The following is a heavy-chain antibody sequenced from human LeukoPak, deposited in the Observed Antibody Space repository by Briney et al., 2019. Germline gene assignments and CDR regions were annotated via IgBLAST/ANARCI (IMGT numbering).Heavy chain of an antibody. J-gene: IGHJ6*03. Sequence: SETLSLTCAVYGGSFSGYYWSWIRQPPGKGLEWIGEINHSGSTNYNPSLKSRVTISVDTSKNQFSLKLSSVTAADTAVYCCARQYYYDSSGYYIPGGYYYYYMDVWGKGTTVTVSS. CDR1: GGSFSGYY. D-gene: IGHD3-22*01. V-gene: IGHV4-34*01. CDR3: ARQYYYDSSGYYIPGGYYYYYMDV. CDR2: INHSGST.